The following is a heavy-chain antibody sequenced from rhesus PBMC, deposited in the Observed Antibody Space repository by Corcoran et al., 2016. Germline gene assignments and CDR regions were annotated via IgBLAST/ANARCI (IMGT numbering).Heavy chain of an antibody. D-gene: IGHD3-16*01. CDR3: ARPDYYSGSYYNY. J-gene: IGHJ4*01. Sequence: QVQLQESGPGLVKPSETLSLTCAVSGGSISSSNWWSWIPPPPGKGLEWIGNIGGSSGSTSYNPSLKSRVPISKDTSKNQFSLKLSSVTAADTAVYYCARPDYYSGSYYNYWGQGVLVTVSS. CDR1: GGSISSSNW. V-gene: IGHV4-65*02. CDR2: IGGSSGST.